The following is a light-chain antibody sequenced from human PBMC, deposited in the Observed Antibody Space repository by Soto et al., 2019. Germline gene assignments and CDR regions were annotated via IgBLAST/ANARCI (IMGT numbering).Light chain of an antibody. Sequence: DIQMTQSPSSLSASVGDRVTITCQASQDISNYLNWYQQKPGKAPKLLIYDASNLETGVPSRFSGSGSGTDFTFTISSLQPEDIATYYRQQYDNPPTLCQGTRLEIK. V-gene: IGKV1-33*01. CDR3: QQYDNPPT. CDR2: DAS. CDR1: QDISNY. J-gene: IGKJ5*01.